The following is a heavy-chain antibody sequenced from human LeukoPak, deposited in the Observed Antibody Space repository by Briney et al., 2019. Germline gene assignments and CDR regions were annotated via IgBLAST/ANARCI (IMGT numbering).Heavy chain of an antibody. D-gene: IGHD6-19*01. J-gene: IGHJ4*02. CDR2: INHSGST. CDR3: ASIAVAGTPSSDY. V-gene: IGHV4-34*01. Sequence: SETLSLTCAVYGGSFSGYYWSWIRQPPGKGLEWNGEINHSGSTNYNPSLKSRVTISVDTSKNQFSLKLSSVTAADTAVYYCASIAVAGTPSSDYWGQGTLVTVSS. CDR1: GGSFSGYY.